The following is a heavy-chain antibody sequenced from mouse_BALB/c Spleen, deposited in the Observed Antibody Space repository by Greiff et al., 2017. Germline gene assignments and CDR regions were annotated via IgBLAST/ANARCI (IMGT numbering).Heavy chain of an antibody. D-gene: IGHD3-2*02. Sequence: EVQRVESGAELVRSGASVKLSCTASGFNIKDYYMHWVKQRPEQGLEWIGWIDPENGDTEYAPKFQGKATMTADTSSNTAYLQLSSLTSEDTAVYYCQATVPYAMDYWGQGTSVTVSS. CDR1: GFNIKDYY. V-gene: IGHV14-4*02. CDR3: QATVPYAMDY. CDR2: IDPENGDT. J-gene: IGHJ4*01.